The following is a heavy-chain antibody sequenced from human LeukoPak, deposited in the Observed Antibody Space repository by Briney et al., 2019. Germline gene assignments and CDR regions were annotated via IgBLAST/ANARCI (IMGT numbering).Heavy chain of an antibody. D-gene: IGHD3-3*01. CDR3: ARSYDFWSGKTTFDP. CDR2: IYYSGST. Sequence: PSETLSLTCTVSGGSISSSSYHWGWIRQPPGKGLGWIGSIYYSGSTYYNPSLKSRVTISVDTSKNQFSLKLSSVTAADTAVYYCARSYDFWSGKTTFDPWGQGTLVTVSS. CDR1: GGSISSSSYH. J-gene: IGHJ5*02. V-gene: IGHV4-39*01.